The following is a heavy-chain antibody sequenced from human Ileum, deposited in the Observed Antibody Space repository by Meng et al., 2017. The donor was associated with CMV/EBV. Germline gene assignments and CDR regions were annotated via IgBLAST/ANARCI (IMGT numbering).Heavy chain of an antibody. CDR3: ARDTGTTGTGSLFDY. D-gene: IGHD1-1*01. CDR2: IYTSGST. Sequence: QVHHKHSGPGLVNPSYTMYLPCTVACCSICTYYWNSMPQPDGKGLEWIGRIYTSGSTNYNPSLKSRVTIPLDTSKNQFSLKLTSVTAADTSVYYCARDTGTTGTGSLFDYWGQGTLVTVSS. V-gene: IGHV4-4*07. CDR1: CCSICTYY. J-gene: IGHJ4*02.